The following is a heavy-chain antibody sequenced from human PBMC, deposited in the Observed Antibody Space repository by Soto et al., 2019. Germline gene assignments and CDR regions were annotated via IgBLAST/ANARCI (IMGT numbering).Heavy chain of an antibody. CDR2: INPNGGVT. D-gene: IGHD3-22*01. CDR1: GYAFVDHY. V-gene: IGHV1-2*02. J-gene: IGHJ4*02. Sequence: QGQLVQSGAEVKKPGASVKVSCKASGYAFVDHYIHWLRQAPGQGLEWMGWINPNGGVTKYAQKFQDRVTFTGDTSLNTAYMELSSLRSDDTAMFYCASGRYDASGYFDYWGQGTLVTVSS. CDR3: ASGRYDASGYFDY.